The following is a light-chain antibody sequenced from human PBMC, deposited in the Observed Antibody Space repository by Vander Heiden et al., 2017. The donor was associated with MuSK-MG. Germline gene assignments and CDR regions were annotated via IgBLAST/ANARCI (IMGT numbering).Light chain of an antibody. J-gene: IGKJ1*01. CDR1: QSIDYW. V-gene: IGKV1-5*03. CDR3: QQYNSYSPT. CDR2: KAS. Sequence: DIQMTQSPSTLSASVGDRVTITCRASQSIDYWLAWYQQKPGKASKFLIYKASSLKSGVPSRFSGSGSGTEFTLTISNLQPDDFATYYCQQYNSYSPTFGQGTKVEIK.